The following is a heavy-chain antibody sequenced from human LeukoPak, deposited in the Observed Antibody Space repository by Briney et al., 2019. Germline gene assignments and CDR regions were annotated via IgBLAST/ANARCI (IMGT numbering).Heavy chain of an antibody. V-gene: IGHV4-34*01. J-gene: IGHJ4*01. D-gene: IGHD3-10*01. CDR1: GGSFSGYY. CDR2: INHSGST. Sequence: SETLSLTCAVYGGSFSGYYWSWIRQPPGKGLEWIGEINHSGSTNYNPSLKSRVTISVDTSKNQFSLKLSSVTAADTAVYYCARATAVNYYGSGSYYNYWGHGTLVTVSS. CDR3: ARATAVNYYGSGSYYNY.